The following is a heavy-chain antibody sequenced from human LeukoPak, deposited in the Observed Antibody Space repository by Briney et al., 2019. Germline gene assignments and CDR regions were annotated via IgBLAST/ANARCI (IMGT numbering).Heavy chain of an antibody. CDR2: INHSGST. V-gene: IGHV4-34*01. J-gene: IGHJ4*02. CDR3: AREDTINGVTHFDY. CDR1: GGSLSGYY. Sequence: SETLSLTCAVYGGSLSGYYWSWIRQPPGKGLEWIGEINHSGSTNYNPSLKSRVTISVDTSKNQFSLKLSSVTAADTAVYYCAREDTINGVTHFDYWGQGTLVTVSS. D-gene: IGHD2-8*01.